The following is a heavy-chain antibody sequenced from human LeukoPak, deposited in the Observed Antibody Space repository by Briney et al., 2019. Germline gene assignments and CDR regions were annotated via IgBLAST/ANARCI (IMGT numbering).Heavy chain of an antibody. V-gene: IGHV5-51*01. J-gene: IGHJ5*02. CDR1: GSSFTSYW. D-gene: IGHD6-19*01. CDR2: IYPGDSDT. CDR3: ARRGSGSPDNWFDP. Sequence: GASLKISYKGSGSSFTSYWIGWGRPMPGKGGGWMGIIYPGDSDTRYSPSFQGQVTISADRSISTAYLQWSSLKASDTAMYYCARRGSGSPDNWFDPWGQGTLVTVSS.